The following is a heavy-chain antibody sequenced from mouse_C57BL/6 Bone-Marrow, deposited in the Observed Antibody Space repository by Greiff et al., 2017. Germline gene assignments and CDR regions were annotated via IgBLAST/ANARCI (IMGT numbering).Heavy chain of an antibody. CDR3: TRVLRYWYIDV. CDR1: GFTFSSYA. J-gene: IGHJ1*03. V-gene: IGHV5-9-1*02. D-gene: IGHD1-1*01. CDR2: ISSGGDYI. Sequence: EVKLVESGEGLVKPGGSLKLSCAASGFTFSSYAMSWVRQTPEKRLGWVAYISSGGDYIYYADTVKGRFTISRDNARNTLYLQMSRLKSEDTAMYYSTRVLRYWYIDVWGTGTTVTVSS.